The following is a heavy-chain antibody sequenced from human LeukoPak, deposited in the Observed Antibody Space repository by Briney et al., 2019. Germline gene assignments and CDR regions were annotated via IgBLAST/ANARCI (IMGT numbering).Heavy chain of an antibody. CDR1: GFTFSGHW. J-gene: IGHJ5*02. CDR2: SKSDGSST. CDR3: ARSDWFDP. V-gene: IGHV3-74*01. Sequence: GGSLRLSCAASGFTFSGHWMHWVRQVPGKRLVWVSRSKSDGSSTSYADSVKGRFTISRDNAKNTLYLQMNSLRVEDTAVYYCARSDWFDPWGQGTLVIVSS.